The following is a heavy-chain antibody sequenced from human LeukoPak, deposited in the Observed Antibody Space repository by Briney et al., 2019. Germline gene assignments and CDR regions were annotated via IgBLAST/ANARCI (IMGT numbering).Heavy chain of an antibody. V-gene: IGHV3-23*01. J-gene: IGHJ4*02. CDR1: GFTFSSYG. D-gene: IGHD1-26*01. CDR3: ATSKYSGSY. CDR2: ISGSGGRI. Sequence: YPGGSLRLSCAASGFTFSSYGMSWVRQAPGKGLEWVSAISGSGGRIYYGASVKGRFTISRDNSKNTLNLQMDSLRAEDTAVYYCATSKYSGSYWGQGTLVTVSS.